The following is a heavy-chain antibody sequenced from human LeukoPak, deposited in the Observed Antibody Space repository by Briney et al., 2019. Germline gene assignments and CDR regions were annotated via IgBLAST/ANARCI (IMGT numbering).Heavy chain of an antibody. J-gene: IGHJ4*02. V-gene: IGHV4-59*08. Sequence: SETLSLTCTVSGGSISSYYWSWIRQPPGKGLEWIGYIYYSGSTNYNPSLKSRVTISVDTSKNQFSLKLSSVTAADTAVYYCARHKGSSIPFGYWGQGTLVTVSS. CDR1: GGSISSYY. D-gene: IGHD3-10*01. CDR2: IYYSGST. CDR3: ARHKGSSIPFGY.